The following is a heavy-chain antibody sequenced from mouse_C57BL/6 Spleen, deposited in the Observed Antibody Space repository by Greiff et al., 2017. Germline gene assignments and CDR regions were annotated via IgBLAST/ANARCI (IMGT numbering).Heavy chain of an antibody. Sequence: VQLQQPGAELVRPGSSVKLSCKASGYTFTSYWMGWVQQRPGQGLDWIGNIYPSDSETHYNQKFKDKATLTVDKSSSTASMQLSSLTSEDSAVYYCAREDSSGYNYWGQGTTLTVSA. CDR1: GYTFTSYW. CDR3: AREDSSGYNY. V-gene: IGHV1-61*01. CDR2: IYPSDSET. J-gene: IGHJ2*01. D-gene: IGHD3-2*02.